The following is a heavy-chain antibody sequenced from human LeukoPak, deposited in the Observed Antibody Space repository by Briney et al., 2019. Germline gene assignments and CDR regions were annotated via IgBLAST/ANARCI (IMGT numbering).Heavy chain of an antibody. CDR2: IYYSGST. CDR3: ARGIKGGLGEAPAY. CDR1: GGSISSSSYY. V-gene: IGHV4-39*07. Sequence: SETLSLTCTVSGGSISSSSYYWGWIRQPPGKGLEWIGSIYYSGSTYYSPSLKSRVTISVDTSKSQFSLKLSSVTAADTAVYYCARGIKGGLGEAPAYWGQGTLVTVSS. J-gene: IGHJ4*02. D-gene: IGHD3-10*01.